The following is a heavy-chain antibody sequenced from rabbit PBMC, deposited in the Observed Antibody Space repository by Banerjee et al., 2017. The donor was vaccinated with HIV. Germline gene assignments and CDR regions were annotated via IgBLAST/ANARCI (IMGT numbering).Heavy chain of an antibody. CDR1: GFDLSSYFY. V-gene: IGHV1S45*01. CDR3: ARDEQASGGYVFNL. J-gene: IGHJ4*01. D-gene: IGHD1-1*01. Sequence: QEYLEESGGDLVKPGGTLTLTCKASGFDLSSYFYMCWVRQAPGKGLEWIACIYTGSSGSTYYASWAKGRFTISKTSSTTVTLQMTSLTVADTATYFCARDEQASGGYVFNLWGPGTLVTVS. CDR2: IYTGSSGST.